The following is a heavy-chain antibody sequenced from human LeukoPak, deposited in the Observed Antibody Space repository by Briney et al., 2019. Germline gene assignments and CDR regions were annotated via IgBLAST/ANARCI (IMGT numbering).Heavy chain of an antibody. CDR1: GGSISSYY. J-gene: IGHJ4*02. CDR3: ARGHLWFGETFDY. Sequence: PSETLSLTCTVSGGSISSYYWSWIRQPPGKGLEWIGYIYYSGSTNYNPSLKSRVTISVDTSKNQFSLKLSSVTAADTAVYYCARGHLWFGETFDYWGQGTLVTVSP. V-gene: IGHV4-59*01. D-gene: IGHD3-10*01. CDR2: IYYSGST.